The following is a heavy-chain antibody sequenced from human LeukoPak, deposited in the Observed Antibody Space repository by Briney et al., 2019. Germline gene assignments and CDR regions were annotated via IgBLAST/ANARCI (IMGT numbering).Heavy chain of an antibody. V-gene: IGHV3-11*01. CDR2: ISSSGSTI. Sequence: GGSLRLSCAASGFTYSDYYMSWIRQAPGKGLEWVSYISSSGSTIYYADSVKGRFTISRDNAKNSLYLQMNSLRAEDTAVYYCAKVAGYSSSWYARFDPWGQGTLVTVSS. J-gene: IGHJ5*02. CDR1: GFTYSDYY. D-gene: IGHD6-13*01. CDR3: AKVAGYSSSWYARFDP.